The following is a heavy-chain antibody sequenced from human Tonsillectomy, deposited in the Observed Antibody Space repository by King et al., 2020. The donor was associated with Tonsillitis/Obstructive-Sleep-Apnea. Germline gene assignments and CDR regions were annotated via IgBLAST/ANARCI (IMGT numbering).Heavy chain of an antibody. CDR2: ISYDGSNK. Sequence: QVQLVESGGGVVQPGRSLRLSCAASGFTFSNYAMNWVRQAPGKGLEWVAIISYDGSNKYYADSVKGRFTISRDNSKNTLYLQMSSLRAEDTAVYFCARRALYDFWIDYWGQGTLVTVSS. CDR1: GFTFSNYA. V-gene: IGHV3-30*04. J-gene: IGHJ4*02. CDR3: ARRALYDFWIDY. D-gene: IGHD3-3*01.